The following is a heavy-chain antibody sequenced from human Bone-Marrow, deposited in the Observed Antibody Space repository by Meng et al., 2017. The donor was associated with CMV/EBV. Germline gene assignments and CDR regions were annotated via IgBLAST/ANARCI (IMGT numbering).Heavy chain of an antibody. CDR2: ISASGGGA. J-gene: IGHJ4*02. CDR1: RFTFSSYA. CDR3: ARSSPLQFDY. Sequence: YRFTFSSYAMTWVRQAPGKGLEWVSSISASGGGAFYADSVKGRFTISRDNSMNTLYLQMNTPRAEDTALYYCARSSPLQFDYWGQGTLVTVSS. V-gene: IGHV3-23*01.